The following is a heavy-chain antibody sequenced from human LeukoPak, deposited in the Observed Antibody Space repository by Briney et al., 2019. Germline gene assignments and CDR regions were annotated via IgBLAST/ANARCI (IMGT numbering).Heavy chain of an antibody. V-gene: IGHV3-30*02. CDR1: GFTFTDYG. CDR2: IHYDGSNE. CDR3: AKDWGYYVSGTFPHAFDL. J-gene: IGHJ3*01. D-gene: IGHD3-10*01. Sequence: PGGSLRLSCVASGFTFTDYGIHWVRQAPGKGLEWVSFIHYDGSNEYYADSAKGRFTVSRDSSKSTVFLQMSSLRPDDTAVYFCAKDWGYYVSGTFPHAFDLWGQGTVLTVSS.